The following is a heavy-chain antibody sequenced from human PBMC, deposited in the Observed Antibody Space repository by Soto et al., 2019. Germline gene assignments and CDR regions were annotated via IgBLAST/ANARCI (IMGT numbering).Heavy chain of an antibody. CDR3: ADWDAFNGVYLDRLTGGESSKSYDQDMGV. J-gene: IGHJ6*02. CDR1: GFTFSDFS. Sequence: PGGSLRLSCVASGFTFSDFSIHWVRQAPCKGLEWVAVISYDGHNTYYADSVKGRFTISRDNSKNTLFLQMNSLRAADTANYYCADWDAFNGVYLDRLTGGESSKSYDQDMGVLGQGTSVTFSS. V-gene: IGHV3-30*03. D-gene: IGHD2-2*01. CDR2: ISYDGHNT.